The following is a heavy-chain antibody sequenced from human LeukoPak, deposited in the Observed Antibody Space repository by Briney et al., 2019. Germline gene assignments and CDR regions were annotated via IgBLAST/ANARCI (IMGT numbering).Heavy chain of an antibody. CDR3: AKDGRNYFDY. CDR2: ISPSGDRT. V-gene: IGHV3-64*04. D-gene: IGHD1-14*01. CDR1: GFTFTNHP. Sequence: GGSLRLSCAASGFTFTNHPMHWVRQASGKRLQYVSAISPSGDRTWYTDSVKGRFTISRDNAKNSLYLQMNSLRAEDTALYYCAKDGRNYFDYWGQGTLISVSS. J-gene: IGHJ4*02.